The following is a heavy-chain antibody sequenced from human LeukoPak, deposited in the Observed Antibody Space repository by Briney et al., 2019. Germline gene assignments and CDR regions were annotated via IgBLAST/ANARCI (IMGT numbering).Heavy chain of an antibody. J-gene: IGHJ4*02. CDR3: ARDIDYRDY. CDR1: GYSISSGYY. Sequence: ETLSLTCTVSGYSISSGYYWGWVRQAPGKGLEWVANIKQDGSEKYYVDSVKGRFTISRDNAKNSLYLQMNSLRAEDTAVYYCARDIDYRDYWGQGTLVTVSS. V-gene: IGHV3-7*01. CDR2: IKQDGSEK. D-gene: IGHD4-11*01.